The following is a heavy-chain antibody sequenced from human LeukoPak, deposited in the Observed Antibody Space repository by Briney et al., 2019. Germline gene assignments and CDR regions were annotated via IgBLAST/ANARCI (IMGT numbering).Heavy chain of an antibody. V-gene: IGHV4-4*02. CDR1: GGSISSSNW. CDR2: IYHSEST. D-gene: IGHD7-27*01. J-gene: IGHJ4*02. Sequence: SGTLSLTCAVSGGSISSSNWWSWVRQPPGKGLEWIGEIYHSESTNYNPSLKSRVTISVDTSKNQFSLKLNSLTAADTAVYYCARAIRTGLGIGSFDGWGQGTLVTVSS. CDR3: ARAIRTGLGIGSFDG.